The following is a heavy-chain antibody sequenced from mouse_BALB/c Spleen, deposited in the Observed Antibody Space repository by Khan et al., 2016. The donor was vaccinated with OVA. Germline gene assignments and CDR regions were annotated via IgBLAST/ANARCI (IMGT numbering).Heavy chain of an antibody. J-gene: IGHJ3*01. CDR3: ERSTYGYAFVY. CDR1: GDSITSGY. V-gene: IGHV3-8*02. CDR2: IIYTGYT. D-gene: IGHD2-2*01. Sequence: EVQLQESGPSLVKPSQTLSLTCSVTGDSITSGYWNWIRKFPGNKLEYMGYIIYTGYTYYNPSLKSRISITRHTSKNQYYLQLSSVTDEDTATYDCERSTYGYAFVYGGQGTLVTVSA.